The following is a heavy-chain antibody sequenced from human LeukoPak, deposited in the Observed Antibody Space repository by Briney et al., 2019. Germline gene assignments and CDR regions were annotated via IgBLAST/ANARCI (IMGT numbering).Heavy chain of an antibody. CDR2: FDPEDGET. CDR3: ARVTHTELSTWFDP. V-gene: IGHV1-24*01. J-gene: IGHJ5*02. CDR1: GYTLTELS. Sequence: GASVKVSCKVSGYTLTELSMHWVRQAPGKGLEWMGGFDPEDGETIYVQKFQGRVTITADESTTTAYMELSSLRSEDTAVYYCARVTHTELSTWFDPWGQGTLVTVSS. D-gene: IGHD5-18*01.